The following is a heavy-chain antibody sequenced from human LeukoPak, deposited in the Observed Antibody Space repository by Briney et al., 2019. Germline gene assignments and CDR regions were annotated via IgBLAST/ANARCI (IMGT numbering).Heavy chain of an antibody. Sequence: SETLSLTCTVSVVSISSYYWSWIRQPPGKGLEWIGYIYYSGSTNYNPSLKSRVTISVDTSKNQFSLKLSSVTAADTAVYYCARETSQKGAHYMDVWGKGTTVTISS. D-gene: IGHD3-16*01. J-gene: IGHJ6*03. CDR2: IYYSGST. CDR3: ARETSQKGAHYMDV. CDR1: VVSISSYY. V-gene: IGHV4-59*01.